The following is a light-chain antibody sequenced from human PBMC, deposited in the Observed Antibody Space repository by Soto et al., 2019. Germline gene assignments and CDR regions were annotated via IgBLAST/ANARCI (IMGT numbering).Light chain of an antibody. J-gene: IGLJ3*02. V-gene: IGLV1-44*01. CDR3: AAWDDSLSGWV. CDR2: GDN. CDR1: TSNIGSNT. Sequence: QSVLTQPPSASGTPGQRVTISCSGSTSNIGSNTVDWYQQLPGTAPKLLIYGDNHRPSEVPDRFSGSKSGASASLAISGLQSEDEADYYCAAWDDSLSGWVFGGGTKLTGL.